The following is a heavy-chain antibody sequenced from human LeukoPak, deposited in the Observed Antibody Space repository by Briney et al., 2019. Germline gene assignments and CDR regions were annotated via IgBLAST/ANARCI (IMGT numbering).Heavy chain of an antibody. V-gene: IGHV1-69*04. Sequence: ASVKVSCKASGGTFSSYAISWMRQAPGQGLEWMGRIIPILGIANYAQKFQGRVTITADKSTSTAYMELSSLRSEDTAVYYCARERPINGYNWFDPWGQGTLVTVSS. CDR1: GGTFSSYA. J-gene: IGHJ5*02. CDR3: ARERPINGYNWFDP. D-gene: IGHD2-8*01. CDR2: IIPILGIA.